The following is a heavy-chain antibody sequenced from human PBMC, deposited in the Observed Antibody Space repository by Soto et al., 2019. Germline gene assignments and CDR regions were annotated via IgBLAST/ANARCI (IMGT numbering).Heavy chain of an antibody. D-gene: IGHD3-10*01. CDR1: GFTFSTQG. V-gene: IGHV3-33*03. Sequence: SGGSLRLSCAASGFTFSTQGMHLFRQSPGKGLEWVALIWHDGSNKDYGDAVKGRFTISRDNSKGTLYLQMNSLRAEDTAVYYCAKDGDYGGVNDVFDIWGRGTMVTVSS. CDR3: AKDGDYGGVNDVFDI. J-gene: IGHJ3*02. CDR2: IWHDGSNK.